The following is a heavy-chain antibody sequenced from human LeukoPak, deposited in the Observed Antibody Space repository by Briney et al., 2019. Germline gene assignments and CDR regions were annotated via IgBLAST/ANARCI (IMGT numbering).Heavy chain of an antibody. Sequence: GGSLRLSCAASGFTFSSYGMHWVRQAPGKGLEWVAVISYDGSNKYYADSVKGRFTISRDNSKNTLYLQMNSLRAEDTAVYYCARDTISDWASDSWGQGALVTVSS. CDR3: ARDTISDWASDS. V-gene: IGHV3-30*03. J-gene: IGHJ4*02. CDR2: ISYDGSNK. D-gene: IGHD6-19*01. CDR1: GFTFSSYG.